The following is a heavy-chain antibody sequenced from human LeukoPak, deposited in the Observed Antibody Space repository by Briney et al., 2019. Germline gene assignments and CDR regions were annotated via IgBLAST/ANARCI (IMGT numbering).Heavy chain of an antibody. J-gene: IGHJ3*02. CDR1: GGSISTYY. D-gene: IGHD3-22*01. CDR3: AKMGVYDSSGYYYSAFDI. CDR2: IHYSGST. Sequence: SETLSLTCTVSGGSISTYYWSWIRQPPGKGLEWIGYIHYSGSTNYNPSLKSRVTISVDTSKNQFSVKLSSVTAEDTAVYYCAKMGVYDSSGYYYSAFDIWGQGTMVTVSS. V-gene: IGHV4-59*01.